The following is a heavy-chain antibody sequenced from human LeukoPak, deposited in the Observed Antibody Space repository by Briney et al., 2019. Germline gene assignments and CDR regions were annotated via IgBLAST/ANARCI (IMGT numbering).Heavy chain of an antibody. J-gene: IGHJ5*02. CDR1: GGSISSSRYY. CDR2: IFYTGST. V-gene: IGHV4-39*07. Sequence: SETLSLTCTVSGGSISSSRYYWGWIRQPPGKGLEWIGSIFYTGSTYFNPSLKSRVTISVDTSKNQFSLKLSSVTAADTAVYYCASQRSMVRGPTSWFDPWGQGTLVTVSS. D-gene: IGHD3-10*01. CDR3: ASQRSMVRGPTSWFDP.